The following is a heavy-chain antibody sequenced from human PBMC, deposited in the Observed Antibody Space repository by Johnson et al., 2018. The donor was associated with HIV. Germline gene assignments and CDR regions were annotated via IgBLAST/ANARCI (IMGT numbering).Heavy chain of an antibody. D-gene: IGHD2-2*01. CDR3: ARRSITSYGFDI. Sequence: VQLVESGGGLVQPGGSLRLSCEASGFTLGSYDMHWVRQAAGKGLEWVSEIDSDGETYYPASVKGRFTTSRENYKNSFYLHMNSLRAGDTAVYYCARRSITSYGFDIWGQGTMVTVSS. CDR1: GFTLGSYD. CDR2: IDSDGET. V-gene: IGHV3-13*01. J-gene: IGHJ3*02.